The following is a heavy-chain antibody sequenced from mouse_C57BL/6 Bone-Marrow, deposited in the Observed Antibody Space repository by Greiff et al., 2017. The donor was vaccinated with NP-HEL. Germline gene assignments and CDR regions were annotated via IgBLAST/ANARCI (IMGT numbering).Heavy chain of an antibody. V-gene: IGHV2-2*01. CDR1: GFSLTSYG. D-gene: IGHD1-1*01. CDR2: IWSGGST. J-gene: IGHJ3*01. Sequence: QVQLQQSGPGLVQPSQSLSITCTVSGFSLTSYGVHWVRQSPGKGLEWLGVIWSGGSTDYNAAFISRLSISKDNSKSQVFFKMNSLQAEDTAIYYCARGSAYWGQGTLVTVSA. CDR3: ARGSAY.